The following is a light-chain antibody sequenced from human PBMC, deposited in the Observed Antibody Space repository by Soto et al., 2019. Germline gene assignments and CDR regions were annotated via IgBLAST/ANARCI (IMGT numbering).Light chain of an antibody. CDR2: DGY. Sequence: IQMTQSPSSVSASVGDSVTITCRASQLISSWLAWYQVKPGKAPKLLIYDGYTLESGVPSRFSGSGSGTEFTLTIGSLQPDDFANYYCQQYDTYFRYTFGQGTKLDIK. CDR1: QLISSW. V-gene: IGKV1-12*01. CDR3: QQYDTYFRYT. J-gene: IGKJ2*01.